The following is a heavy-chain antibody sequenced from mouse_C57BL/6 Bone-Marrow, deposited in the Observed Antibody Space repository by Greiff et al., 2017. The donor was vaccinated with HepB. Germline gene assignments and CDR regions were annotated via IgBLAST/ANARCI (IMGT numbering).Heavy chain of an antibody. J-gene: IGHJ3*01. CDR2: IDPSDSYT. CDR1: GYTFTSYW. V-gene: IGHV1-50*01. Sequence: QVQLQQPGAELVKPGASVKLSCKASGYTFTSYWMQWVKQRPGQGLEWIGEIDPSDSYTNYNQKFKGKATLTVDTSSSTAYMQLSSLTSEDSAVYYCASSLLLRSYWGQGTLVTVSA. CDR3: ASSLLLRSY. D-gene: IGHD1-1*01.